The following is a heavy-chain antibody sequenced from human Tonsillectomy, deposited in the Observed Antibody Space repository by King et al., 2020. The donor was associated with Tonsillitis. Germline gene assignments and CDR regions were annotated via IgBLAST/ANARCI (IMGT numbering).Heavy chain of an antibody. CDR2: IDPSDSYT. CDR1: GYSFTSYW. V-gene: IGHV5-10-1*03. CDR3: ARRKLGHDGSGSYAFDS. Sequence: QLVQSGAEVKKPGESLRISCKGSGYSFTSYWISWVRQMPGKGLEWMGRIDPSDSYTTYSPSFQGHVTISADKSISPAYLQWSSLKASDTAMYYCARRKLGHDGSGSYAFDSWGQGTMVTVSS. J-gene: IGHJ3*02. D-gene: IGHD3-10*01.